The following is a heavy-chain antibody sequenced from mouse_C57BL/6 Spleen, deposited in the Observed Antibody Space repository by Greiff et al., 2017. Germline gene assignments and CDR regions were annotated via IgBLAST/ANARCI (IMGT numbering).Heavy chain of an antibody. J-gene: IGHJ2*01. V-gene: IGHV1-66*01. CDR1: GYSFTSYY. CDR3: ARDRDNYFDY. CDR2: IYPGSGNT. Sequence: VQLQQSGPELVKPGASVKISCKASGYSFTSYYIHWVKQRPGQGLEWIGWIYPGSGNTKYNEKFKGKATLTADTSSSTAYMQLSSLTSEDSAVYYCARDRDNYFDYWGQGTTLTVSS.